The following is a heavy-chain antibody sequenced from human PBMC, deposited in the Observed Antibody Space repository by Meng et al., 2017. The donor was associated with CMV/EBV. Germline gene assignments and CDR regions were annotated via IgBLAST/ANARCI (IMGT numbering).Heavy chain of an antibody. V-gene: IGHV1-18*01. J-gene: IGHJ5*02. CDR1: GYTFTSYG. D-gene: IGHD2-2*01. CDR2: ISAYNGNT. Sequence: ASVKVSCKASGYTFTSYGISWLRRAPGQGLEWMGWISAYNGNTNYAQKLQGRATITTDTSTSTAYMALRSLRSDDTAVYYCATVPAANTDHWFDPWGQGTLVTSPQ. CDR3: ATVPAANTDHWFDP.